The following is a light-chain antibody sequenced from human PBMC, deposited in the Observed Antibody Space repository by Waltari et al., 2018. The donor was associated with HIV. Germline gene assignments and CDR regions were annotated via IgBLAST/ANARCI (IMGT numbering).Light chain of an antibody. Sequence: DLQMTQSPSSLSASVGDTANITCRASQNINNYLNWYQQRPGKPPKLLLYGASSLQPGVPSRFSARTSGANFTLTITRLQPEDFASYYCQQSFSAAITLGQGTRL. CDR3: QQSFSAAIT. J-gene: IGKJ5*01. CDR2: GAS. CDR1: QNINNY. V-gene: IGKV1-39*01.